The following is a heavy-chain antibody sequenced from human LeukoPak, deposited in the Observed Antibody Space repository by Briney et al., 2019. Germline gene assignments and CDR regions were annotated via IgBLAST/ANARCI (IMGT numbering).Heavy chain of an antibody. CDR2: IWHDGTIK. Sequence: GRSLRLSCAASGFTSSVYGMHWVRQAPGKGLEWVAVIWHDGTIKYYAGSVKGRFTISRDNSDDTLYLQMNSLRAEDTAVYYCARAVGPFDYWGQGTLVTVSS. CDR1: GFTSSVYG. V-gene: IGHV3-33*01. J-gene: IGHJ4*02. CDR3: ARAVGPFDY.